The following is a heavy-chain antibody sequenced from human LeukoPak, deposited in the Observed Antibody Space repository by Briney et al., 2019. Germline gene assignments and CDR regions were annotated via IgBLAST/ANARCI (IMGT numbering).Heavy chain of an antibody. J-gene: IGHJ6*03. V-gene: IGHV4-28*01. CDR1: GYSISSSNW. D-gene: IGHD5-12*01. CDR3: AESVAWNYYYYMDV. Sequence: KPSETLSLTCAVSGYSISSSNWWGWIRQPPGKGLEWIAYIYYSGSTYYNPSLKSRVTMSVDTSKNQFSLKLSSMTAVDTAVYYCAESVAWNYYYYMDVWGKGTTVTVSS. CDR2: IYYSGST.